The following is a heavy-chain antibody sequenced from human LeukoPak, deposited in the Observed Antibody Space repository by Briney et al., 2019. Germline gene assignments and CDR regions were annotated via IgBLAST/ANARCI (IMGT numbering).Heavy chain of an antibody. CDR2: ITWDGGIS. J-gene: IGHJ4*02. CDR3: AKDYGYSNDWYLIVY. D-gene: IGHD6-19*01. V-gene: IGHV3-43D*03. CDR1: GFTFDDYA. Sequence: RESLRLSCAASGFTFDDYAMHWVRQAPGKGLEWISLITWDGGISYYVDSLKGRFTISRDNSKNSLYLQMNSLSTEGTAFYYWAKDYGYSNDWYLIVYWGQGTLVTVSS.